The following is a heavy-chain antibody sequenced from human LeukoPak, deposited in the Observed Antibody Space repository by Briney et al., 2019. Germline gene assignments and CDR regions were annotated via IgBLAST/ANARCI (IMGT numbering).Heavy chain of an antibody. CDR2: TNHSGRT. CDR1: GGSFSGYY. Sequence: SETLSRTAAGYGGSFSGYYWGWIRQRPGKGLEWIGETNHSGRTNYNPSLKRRLTISVDASKNPFSLKLSSVTAADTAVYYCARVGMDVWGQGTTVTVSS. CDR3: ARVGMDV. V-gene: IGHV4-34*01. J-gene: IGHJ6*02.